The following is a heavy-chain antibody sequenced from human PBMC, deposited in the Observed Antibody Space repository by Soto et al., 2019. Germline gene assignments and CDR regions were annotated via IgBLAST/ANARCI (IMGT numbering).Heavy chain of an antibody. D-gene: IGHD3-3*01. J-gene: IGHJ5*01. CDR1: GFSVSRNY. CDR2: IYSGGNT. Sequence: EVQLVESGAGLVQPGGPLRLSCAASGFSVSRNYMNWVRQAPGGGLEWVSVIYSGGNTYNAGSVQGRFTITRDNSKNTLYLQMDFLRAEGTAVYYCARGVDLAERAWLDSWGQGTLVTVSS. CDR3: ARGVDLAERAWLDS. V-gene: IGHV3-53*02.